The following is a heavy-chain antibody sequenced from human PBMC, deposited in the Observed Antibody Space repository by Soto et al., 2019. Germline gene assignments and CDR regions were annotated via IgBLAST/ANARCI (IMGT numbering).Heavy chain of an antibody. CDR2: IRPDGSTT. V-gene: IGHV3-74*01. CDR1: GFTFSSHW. CDR3: ARDNNWSYDY. J-gene: IGHJ4*02. Sequence: EVQLVESGGGLVQPGGSLRLSCAASGFTFSSHWMHWVRQVPGKGLVWVSHIRPDGSTTRDADSVQGRFITSRDNARNTLYLQMNSLRAEDTAVYYCARDNNWSYDYWGPGILVTVSS.